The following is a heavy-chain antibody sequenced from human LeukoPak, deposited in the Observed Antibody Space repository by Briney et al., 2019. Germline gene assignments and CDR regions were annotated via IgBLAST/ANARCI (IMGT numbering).Heavy chain of an antibody. CDR3: ARRGYYDSSGYDY. J-gene: IGHJ4*02. CDR2: ISWNSGSI. Sequence: PGRSLRLSCAASGFTFDDYAMHWVRQAPGKGLEWVSGISWNSGSIGYADSVKGRFTISRDNAKNSLYLQINRLRAEDTAIYYCARRGYYDSSGYDYWGQGTLVTVSS. CDR1: GFTFDDYA. V-gene: IGHV3-9*01. D-gene: IGHD3-22*01.